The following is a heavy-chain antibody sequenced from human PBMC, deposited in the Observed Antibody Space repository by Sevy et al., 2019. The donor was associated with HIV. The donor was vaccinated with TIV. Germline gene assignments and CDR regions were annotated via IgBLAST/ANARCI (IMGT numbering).Heavy chain of an antibody. J-gene: IGHJ6*02. CDR2: IEAKSDGWTT. Sequence: GGSLRLSCAASGFTSGFTFTNAWMNWVRQAPGKGLEWVGRIEAKSDGWTTDYAAPVKGRFTISRDDSKNTLYLQLNSLTXADTAMYYCATGPGYCISTSCQPPFYYYYYPGMDVWGQGTTVTVSS. D-gene: IGHD2-2*01. V-gene: IGHV3-15*07. CDR1: GFTSGFTFTNAW. CDR3: ATGPGYCISTSCQPPFYYYYYPGMDV.